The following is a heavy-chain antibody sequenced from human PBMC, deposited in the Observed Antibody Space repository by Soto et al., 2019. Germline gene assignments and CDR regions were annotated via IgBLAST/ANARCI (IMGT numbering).Heavy chain of an antibody. CDR1: GGSISSSSYY. J-gene: IGHJ6*02. CDR3: ASQLWFGEFYYYYYGMDV. CDR2: IYYSGST. D-gene: IGHD3-10*01. V-gene: IGHV4-39*01. Sequence: SETLSLTCTVSGGSISSSSYYWGWIRQPPGKGLEWIGSIYYSGSTYYNPSLKSRVTISVDTSKNQFSLKLSSVTAADTAVYYCASQLWFGEFYYYYYGMDVWGQGTTVTVSS.